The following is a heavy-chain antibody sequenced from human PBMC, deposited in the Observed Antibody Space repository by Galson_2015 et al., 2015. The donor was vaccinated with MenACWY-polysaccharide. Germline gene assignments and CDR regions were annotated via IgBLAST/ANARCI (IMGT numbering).Heavy chain of an antibody. V-gene: IGHV5-51*03. Sequence: SGAEVKKPGESLKISCKGLGYSFTSYWIGWVRQMPGKGLEWMGITYPGGSDARFSPSFQGQVTMSVDKSISTAYLQWNSLKASDTAICYCARITGGEYFQYWGQGALVTV. D-gene: IGHD3-10*01. CDR3: ARITGGEYFQY. J-gene: IGHJ1*01. CDR2: TYPGGSDA. CDR1: GYSFTSYW.